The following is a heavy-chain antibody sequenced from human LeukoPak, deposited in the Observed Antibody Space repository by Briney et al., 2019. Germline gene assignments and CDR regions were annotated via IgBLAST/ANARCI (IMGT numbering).Heavy chain of an antibody. V-gene: IGHV3-23*01. Sequence: GGSLRLSSAASGFTFNYYAMSWDRQTPGKGLEWISGISGSGTDTYYADSVKGRFTISRDNSKNTLYLQMNSLRAEDTAVYYCARGYSYGDLDYWGQGTLVTVSS. CDR1: GFTFNYYA. CDR2: ISGSGTDT. D-gene: IGHD5-18*01. CDR3: ARGYSYGDLDY. J-gene: IGHJ4*02.